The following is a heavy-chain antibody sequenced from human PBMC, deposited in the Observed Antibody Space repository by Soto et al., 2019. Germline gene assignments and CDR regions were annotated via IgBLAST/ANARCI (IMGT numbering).Heavy chain of an antibody. Sequence: GGAMRVSCAPAGFPFSSYSMNWVRKAPGEGLEWVSSISSSSSYIYYADSVKGRFTISRDNAKNSLYLQMNSLRAEDTAVYYCARDYTDPPNGDYYYYGMDVWGQGTTVTVSS. CDR1: GFPFSSYS. D-gene: IGHD2-8*01. CDR2: ISSSSSYI. CDR3: ARDYTDPPNGDYYYYGMDV. J-gene: IGHJ6*02. V-gene: IGHV3-21*01.